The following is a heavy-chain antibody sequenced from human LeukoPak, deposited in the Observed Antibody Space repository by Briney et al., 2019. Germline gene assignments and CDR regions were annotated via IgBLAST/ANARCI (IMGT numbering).Heavy chain of an antibody. D-gene: IGHD3-10*01. Sequence: PSETLSLTCTVSGGSISSYYWSWIRQPPGKGLEWIGYIYYSGSTNYNPSLKSRVTISVDTSKNQFSLKLSSVTAADTAVYYCARYGSGSYYNFDYWGQGTLVTVSS. CDR3: ARYGSGSYYNFDY. CDR2: IYYSGST. V-gene: IGHV4-59*01. J-gene: IGHJ4*02. CDR1: GGSISSYY.